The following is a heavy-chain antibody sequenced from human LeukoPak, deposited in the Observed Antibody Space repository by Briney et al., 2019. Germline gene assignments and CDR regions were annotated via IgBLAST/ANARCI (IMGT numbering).Heavy chain of an antibody. V-gene: IGHV3-7*01. Sequence: PGGSLRLSCAASGFTFSSYWMSWVRQAPGKGLEWVANIKQDGSEKYYVDSMKGRFTISRDNAKNSLYLQMNSLRAEDTAVYYCASSYGSYSVDYWGQGTLVTVSS. CDR2: IKQDGSEK. CDR3: ASSYGSYSVDY. CDR1: GFTFSSYW. D-gene: IGHD1-26*01. J-gene: IGHJ4*02.